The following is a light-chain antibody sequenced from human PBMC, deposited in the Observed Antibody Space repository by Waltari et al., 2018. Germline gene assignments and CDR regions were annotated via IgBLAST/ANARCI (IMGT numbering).Light chain of an antibody. CDR2: KKI. J-gene: IGLJ3*02. CDR3: AAWDDNLTGPL. V-gene: IGLV1-47*01. Sequence: SVLTQPPSASGTPGQTVTIPCSGSSSNIGGNFVYWYQQLPGMAPQLLIYKKIPRPSGVPDRFSGSKSGTSASLAISGLRSDDEAEYYCAAWDDNLTGPLFGGGTKVTVL. CDR1: SSNIGGNF.